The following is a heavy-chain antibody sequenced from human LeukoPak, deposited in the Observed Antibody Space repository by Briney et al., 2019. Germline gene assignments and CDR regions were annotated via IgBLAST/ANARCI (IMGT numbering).Heavy chain of an antibody. D-gene: IGHD5-18*01. J-gene: IGHJ5*02. CDR2: IREERGQE. CDR3: ASLDTAKQPLANH. V-gene: IGHV3-7*03. Sequence: GGSLRLSCVASGLTVSNHWMSWVRQAPGKGLEWVANIREERGQEYYVDSVKGRFTISKNSAKNSLYLQMNTLRVEDTAMYYCASLDTAKQPLANHWGQGTLVTVFS. CDR1: GLTVSNHW.